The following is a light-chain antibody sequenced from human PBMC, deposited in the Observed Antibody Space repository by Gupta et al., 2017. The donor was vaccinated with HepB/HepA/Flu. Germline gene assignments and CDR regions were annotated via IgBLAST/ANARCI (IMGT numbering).Light chain of an antibody. CDR3: QQLNSETRYT. CDR2: AAS. CDR1: QGISSY. J-gene: IGKJ2*01. V-gene: IGKV1-9*01. Sequence: DIQLTQSPSFLSASVGDRVTITCRASQGISSYLAWYQQKPGKAPKLLIYAASTLQSGVPSRCSGSGAGTEFTLTISSLQPEDFATDYCQQLNSETRYTFGQGTKLEIK.